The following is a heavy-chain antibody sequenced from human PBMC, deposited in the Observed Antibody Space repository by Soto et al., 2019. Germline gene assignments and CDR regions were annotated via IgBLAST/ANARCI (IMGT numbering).Heavy chain of an antibody. D-gene: IGHD3-10*01. Sequence: GESLKISCKGSGYSFTSYWIGWVRQMPGKGLEWMGIIYPGDSDTRYSPSFQGQGTISADKSISTAYLQWSSLKASDTAMYYCARTGDGSGSYYYYYYGMDVWGQGTTVTVSS. V-gene: IGHV5-51*01. J-gene: IGHJ6*02. CDR3: ARTGDGSGSYYYYYYGMDV. CDR2: IYPGDSDT. CDR1: GYSFTSYW.